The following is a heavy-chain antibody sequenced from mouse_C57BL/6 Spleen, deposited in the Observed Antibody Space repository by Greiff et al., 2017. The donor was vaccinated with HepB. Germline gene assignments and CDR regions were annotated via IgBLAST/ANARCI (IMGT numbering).Heavy chain of an antibody. CDR2: IYPRSGNT. CDR1: GYTFTSYG. CDR3: ARGATVVVNWYFDV. V-gene: IGHV1-81*01. Sequence: VQGVESGAELARPGASVKLSCKASGYTFTSYGISWVKQRTGQGLEWIGEIYPRSGNTYYNEKFKGKATLTADKSSSTAYMELRSLTSEDSAVYFCARGATVVVNWYFDVWGTGTTVTVSS. D-gene: IGHD1-1*01. J-gene: IGHJ1*03.